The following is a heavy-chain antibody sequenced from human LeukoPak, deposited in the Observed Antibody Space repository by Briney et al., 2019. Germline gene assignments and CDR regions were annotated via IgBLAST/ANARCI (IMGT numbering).Heavy chain of an antibody. D-gene: IGHD2-2*02. V-gene: IGHV3-23*01. J-gene: IGHJ4*02. Sequence: PGGSLRLSCAASGFTFSSYAMSWVRQAPGKGLEWAPAISGSGGSTYYADSVKGRFTISRDNSKNTLYLQMNSLRAEDTAVYYCAKGHCSSTSCYIGDYFDYWGQGTLVTVSS. CDR2: ISGSGGST. CDR1: GFTFSSYA. CDR3: AKGHCSSTSCYIGDYFDY.